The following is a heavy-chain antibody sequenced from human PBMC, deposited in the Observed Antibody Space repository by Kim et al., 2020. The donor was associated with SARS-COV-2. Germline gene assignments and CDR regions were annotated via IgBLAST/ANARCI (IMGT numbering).Heavy chain of an antibody. Sequence: SVRVRFPTSRDNAKNPLYLQMNSLRAEDTAVYYCARDQGVYSGYDDAFDIWGQGTMVTVSS. D-gene: IGHD5-12*01. J-gene: IGHJ3*02. V-gene: IGHV3-11*01. CDR3: ARDQGVYSGYDDAFDI.